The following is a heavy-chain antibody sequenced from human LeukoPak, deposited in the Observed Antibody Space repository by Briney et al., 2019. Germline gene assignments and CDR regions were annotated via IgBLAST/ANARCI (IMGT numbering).Heavy chain of an antibody. CDR1: GYSFKDYG. D-gene: IGHD1-26*01. J-gene: IGHJ6*02. CDR3: AKHLTATNTYIFFGLDV. CDR2: INWNGGGT. Sequence: PGGSLRLSCAATGYSFKDYGIHWVRHPPGKGLEWVSAINWNGGGTDYADSVKGRFTIFRDNAKNSLYLQLSSLRPEDTALYYCAKHLTATNTYIFFGLDVWGQGTSVTVSS. V-gene: IGHV3-9*01.